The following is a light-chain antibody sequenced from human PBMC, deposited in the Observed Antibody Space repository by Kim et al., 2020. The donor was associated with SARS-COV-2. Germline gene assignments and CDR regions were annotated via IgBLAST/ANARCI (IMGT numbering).Light chain of an antibody. J-gene: IGKJ2*01. CDR3: QQSYTAPYT. Sequence: SASLGDRVTITCRASQAISSYLNWDHQKPGQAPKLLIYAASSLQSGVSSRFSGSQSGTDFTLTISSLQPEDFATYYCQQSYTAPYTFGQGTKLEI. CDR2: AAS. V-gene: IGKV1-39*01. CDR1: QAISSY.